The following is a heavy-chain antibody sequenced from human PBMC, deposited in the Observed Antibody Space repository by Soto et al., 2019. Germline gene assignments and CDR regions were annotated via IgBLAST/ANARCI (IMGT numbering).Heavy chain of an antibody. D-gene: IGHD3-10*01. CDR3: AKDLRLWFGEWDY. J-gene: IGHJ4*02. Sequence: QVQLVESGGGVVQPGRSLRLSCAASGFTFSSYDMHWVRQAPGKGLEWVAVISYDGSNKYYADSVKGRFTISRDNSKNTLYLQMNSLRAEDTAVYYCAKDLRLWFGEWDYWGQGTLVTVSS. CDR1: GFTFSSYD. CDR2: ISYDGSNK. V-gene: IGHV3-30*18.